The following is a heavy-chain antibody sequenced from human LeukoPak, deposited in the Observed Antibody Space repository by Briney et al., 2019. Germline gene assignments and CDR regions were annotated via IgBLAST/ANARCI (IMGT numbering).Heavy chain of an antibody. Sequence: ASETLSLTCTVSGGSISSYYWSWIRQPPGKGLEWIGYIYYSGSTSYNPSLKSRVTISVDTSKNQFSLKLSSVTAADTAVYYCARREYYDFWSGYYTPFDYWGQGTLVTVSS. V-gene: IGHV4-59*12. CDR1: GGSISSYY. CDR3: ARREYYDFWSGYYTPFDY. J-gene: IGHJ4*02. D-gene: IGHD3-3*01. CDR2: IYYSGST.